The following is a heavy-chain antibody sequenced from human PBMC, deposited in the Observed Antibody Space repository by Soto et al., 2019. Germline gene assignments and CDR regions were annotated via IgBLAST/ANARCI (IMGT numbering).Heavy chain of an antibody. CDR3: ARQRSRAFDI. Sequence: SETLSLTCSVSGVSISSSSYFWGWIHQPPGKGLEWIGSIYYSGSTNYNPSLKSRVTVSVDTSKNQFSLKLRSVIAADTAVYYCARQRSRAFDIRGQGTMVT. D-gene: IGHD3-3*01. V-gene: IGHV4-39*01. CDR1: GVSISSSSYF. CDR2: IYYSGST. J-gene: IGHJ3*02.